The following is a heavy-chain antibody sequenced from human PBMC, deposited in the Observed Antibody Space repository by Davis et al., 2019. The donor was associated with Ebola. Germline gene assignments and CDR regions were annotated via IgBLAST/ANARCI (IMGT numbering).Heavy chain of an antibody. CDR1: GDSVSTAG. D-gene: IGHD3-9*01. CDR3: ARGWLRGTFDY. J-gene: IGHJ4*02. Sequence: HSQTLSLTCAISGDSVSTAGWNWIRQSPSRGLEWLGRTYYKSKWYNDYAVSVKSRITINPDTSKNQVSLQLNSVTPEDTAVYYCARGWLRGTFDYWGQGTLVTVSS. V-gene: IGHV6-1*01. CDR2: TYYKSKWYN.